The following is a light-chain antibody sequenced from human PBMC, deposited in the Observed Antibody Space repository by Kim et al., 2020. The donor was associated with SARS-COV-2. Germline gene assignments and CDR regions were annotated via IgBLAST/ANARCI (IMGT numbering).Light chain of an antibody. CDR1: QSVSSAN. Sequence: EVVLTQSPGTLSLSPGERATLSCRASQSVSSANLAWYQQRSGQAPRLLIYGASTRATGIPDRFSGSGSGTDFTLTISRLEPEDFAVYYCQQYHSSTRTFGQGTKVEIK. CDR2: GAS. J-gene: IGKJ1*01. V-gene: IGKV3-20*01. CDR3: QQYHSSTRT.